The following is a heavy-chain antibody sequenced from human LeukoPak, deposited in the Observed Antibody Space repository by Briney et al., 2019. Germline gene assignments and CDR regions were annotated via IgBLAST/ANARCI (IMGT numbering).Heavy chain of an antibody. V-gene: IGHV3-48*03. CDR3: ARDRNPFDY. CDR2: ISSSGSTI. CDR1: GFTFSSYE. Sequence: PGGSLRLSCAASGFTFSSYEMNWVRQALGKGLEWVSYISSSGSTIYYADSVKGRFTISRDNAKNSLYLQMNSLRAEDTAVYYCARDRNPFDYWGQGTLVTVSS. J-gene: IGHJ4*02.